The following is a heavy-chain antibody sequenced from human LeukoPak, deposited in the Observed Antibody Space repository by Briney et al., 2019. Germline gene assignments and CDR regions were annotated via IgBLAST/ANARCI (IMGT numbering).Heavy chain of an antibody. CDR3: AIVTGYCTNGVCSPPSWYFDL. V-gene: IGHV1-18*01. D-gene: IGHD2-8*01. Sequence: GASVKVSCKASGYTFTSYGISWVRQAPGQGLEWMGWISAYNGNTNYAQKLQGRVAMTTDTSTSTAYMELSRLRSDDTAVYYCAIVTGYCTNGVCSPPSWYFDLWGRGTLVTVSS. CDR1: GYTFTSYG. CDR2: ISAYNGNT. J-gene: IGHJ2*01.